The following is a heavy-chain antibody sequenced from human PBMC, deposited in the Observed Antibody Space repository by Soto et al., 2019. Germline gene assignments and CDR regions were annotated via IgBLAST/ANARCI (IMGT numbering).Heavy chain of an antibody. CDR1: GGSVSSSTYY. V-gene: IGHV4-61*01. CDR3: ARDPFSSGWYDY. J-gene: IGHJ4*02. CDR2: IVYTGST. D-gene: IGHD6-19*01. Sequence: QVQLQESGPGLVKPSETLSLTCTVSGGSVSSSTYYWSWIRQSPGKGLEWIGYIVYTGSTNSNASLRSLVTMSIDMSKNQFSLRLSSVTAADTAVYYCARDPFSSGWYDYWGQGVLVTVSS.